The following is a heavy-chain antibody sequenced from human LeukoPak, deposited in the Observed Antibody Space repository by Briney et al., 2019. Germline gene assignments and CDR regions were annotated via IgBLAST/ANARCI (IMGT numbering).Heavy chain of an antibody. CDR3: AKAPIAWELLPYYFDY. Sequence: GGSLRLSCAASGFTFSSYAMSWVRQAPGKGLEWVSAISGSGGSTYYADSVEGRFTISRDNSKNTLYLQMNSLRAEDTAVYYCAKAPIAWELLPYYFDYWGQGTLVTVSS. CDR1: GFTFSSYA. V-gene: IGHV3-23*01. J-gene: IGHJ4*02. D-gene: IGHD1-26*01. CDR2: ISGSGGST.